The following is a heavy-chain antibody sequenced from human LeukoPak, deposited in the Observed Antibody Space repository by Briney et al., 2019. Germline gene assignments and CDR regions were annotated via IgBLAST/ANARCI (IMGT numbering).Heavy chain of an antibody. CDR2: INPNSGGT. CDR3: ASTVVPAAAYYYYYYMDV. J-gene: IGHJ6*03. D-gene: IGHD2-2*01. CDR1: GYTFTSYD. V-gene: IGHV1-2*02. Sequence: ASVKVSCKASGYTFTSYDINWVRQATGQGLEWMGWINPNSGGTNYAQKFQGRVTMTRDTSISTAYMELSRLRSDDTAVYYCASTVVPAAAYYYYYYMDVWGKGTTVTVSS.